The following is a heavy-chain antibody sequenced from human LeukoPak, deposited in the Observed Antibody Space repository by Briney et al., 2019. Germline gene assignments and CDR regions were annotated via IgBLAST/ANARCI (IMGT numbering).Heavy chain of an antibody. CDR2: IRYDGSNK. CDR1: GFTFSSYS. CDR3: AKTRIAARMMDY. D-gene: IGHD6-6*01. J-gene: IGHJ4*02. V-gene: IGHV3-30*02. Sequence: GGSLRLSCAASGFTFSSYSMNWVRQAPGKGLEWVAFIRYDGSNKYYADSVKGRFTISRDNSKNTLYLQMNSLRAEDTAVYYCAKTRIAARMMDYWGQGTLVTVSS.